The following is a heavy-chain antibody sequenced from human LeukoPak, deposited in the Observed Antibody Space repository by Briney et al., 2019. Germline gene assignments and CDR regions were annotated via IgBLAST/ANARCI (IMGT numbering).Heavy chain of an antibody. CDR2: ISPYNGNT. J-gene: IGHJ4*02. V-gene: IGHV1-18*01. CDR1: GYTFTSYG. Sequence: ASVKVSCKASGYTFTSYGISGVRQAPGQGLEWMGWISPYNGNTNYAQKLQGRVTMTTDTSTSTAYMELRSLRSDDTAVYYCARGPPHYYDSSGYMNYWGQGTLVTVPS. CDR3: ARGPPHYYDSSGYMNY. D-gene: IGHD3-22*01.